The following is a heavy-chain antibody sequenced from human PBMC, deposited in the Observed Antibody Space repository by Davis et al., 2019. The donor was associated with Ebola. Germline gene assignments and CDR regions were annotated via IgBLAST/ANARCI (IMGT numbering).Heavy chain of an antibody. J-gene: IGHJ2*01. CDR3: ARETPGLWYFDL. CDR1: GGSITSGFHY. Sequence: PSETLSLTCTVSGGSITSGFHYWTWIRQSPGRGLEWIGHFFYSGSTTYNPSLRSRVTISLDTSKNRFSLDLTSMTAADTAVYYCARETPGLWYFDLWGRGTLVTVSS. V-gene: IGHV4-61*03. CDR2: FFYSGST.